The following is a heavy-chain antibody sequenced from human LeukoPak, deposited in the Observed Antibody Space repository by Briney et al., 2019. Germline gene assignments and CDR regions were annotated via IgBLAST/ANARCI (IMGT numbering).Heavy chain of an antibody. CDR2: IWCDGSNK. CDR3: ARYGSGSYYNPPWYFDY. CDR1: VFTFCSYC. J-gene: IGHJ4*02. D-gene: IGHD3-10*01. V-gene: IGHV3-33*01. Sequence: GGSLRLSCAASVFTFCSYCMHWVRHAPCKGLEWMVVIWCDGSNKYYADSVKGRFTISRDNSKNTLYLQMNSLRAEDTAVYYCARYGSGSYYNPPWYFDYWGQGTLVTVSS.